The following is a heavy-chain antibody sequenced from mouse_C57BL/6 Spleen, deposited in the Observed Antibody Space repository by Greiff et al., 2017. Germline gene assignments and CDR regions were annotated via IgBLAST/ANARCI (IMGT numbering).Heavy chain of an antibody. Sequence: VQLQQSGAELVKPGASVKMSCKASGYTFSSYWMTWVKQRPGQGLEWIGGIYPGSGGTNYNGKFKGKATLTVDTSSSTAYMQLSSLTSEDSAVYYCARGEDGYPFAYWGQGTLVTVSA. D-gene: IGHD2-3*01. CDR3: ARGEDGYPFAY. CDR1: GYTFSSYW. V-gene: IGHV1-55*01. CDR2: IYPGSGGT. J-gene: IGHJ3*01.